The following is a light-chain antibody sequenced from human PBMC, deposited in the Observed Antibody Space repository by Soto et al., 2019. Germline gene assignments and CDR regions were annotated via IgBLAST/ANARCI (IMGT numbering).Light chain of an antibody. V-gene: IGKV1-5*03. Sequence: IQMTQSPSTLSASVGDRVTITCRASQSISIWLAWYQQKPGKAPTLLIYKASSLESEVPSRVSGSGSGTKFTITINSLQPDDSATYYCQQYNSESTFGQGTKVEIK. J-gene: IGKJ1*01. CDR3: QQYNSEST. CDR2: KAS. CDR1: QSISIW.